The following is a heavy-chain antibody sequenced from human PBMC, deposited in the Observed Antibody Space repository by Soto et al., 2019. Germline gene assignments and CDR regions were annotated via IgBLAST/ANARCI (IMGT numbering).Heavy chain of an antibody. CDR2: IIPIFGTA. CDR1: GGTFSSYA. J-gene: IGHJ6*02. Sequence: RASVKVSCKASGGTFSSYAISWVRQAPGQGLEWMGGIIPIFGTANYAQKFQGRVTITADESTSTAYMELSSLRSEDTAVYYCARVPSGYCSSTSCYRGYYYYGMDVWGQGTTVTVSS. V-gene: IGHV1-69*13. CDR3: ARVPSGYCSSTSCYRGYYYYGMDV. D-gene: IGHD2-2*02.